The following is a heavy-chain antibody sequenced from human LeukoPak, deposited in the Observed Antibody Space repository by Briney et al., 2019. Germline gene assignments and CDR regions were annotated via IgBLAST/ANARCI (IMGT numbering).Heavy chain of an antibody. CDR3: ARDPRYCSSTSCYSGMDV. D-gene: IGHD2-2*02. V-gene: IGHV4-30-4*01. J-gene: IGHJ6*02. Sequence: SETLSLTCTVSGGSISSGDYYWSWIRQPPGKGLEWIGYIYYSGSTYYDPSLKSRVTISVDTSKNQFSLKLSSVTAADTAVYYCARDPRYCSSTSCYSGMDVWGQGTTVTVSS. CDR2: IYYSGST. CDR1: GGSISSGDYY.